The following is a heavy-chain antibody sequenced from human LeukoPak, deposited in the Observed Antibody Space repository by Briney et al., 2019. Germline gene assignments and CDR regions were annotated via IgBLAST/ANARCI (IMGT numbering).Heavy chain of an antibody. CDR2: MSSGGTYI. D-gene: IGHD2-15*01. CDR3: ARDRPTGASRVFVVQ. V-gene: IGHV3-21*01. Sequence: GGSLRLSCTASGFTFSNHAMTWVRQAPGKGLEGVSSMSSGGTYIYYADSVRGRFTISRDNAKNSLSLVMNSLRAEDTATYYCARDRPTGASRVFVVQWGQGTLVTVSS. CDR1: GFTFSNHA. J-gene: IGHJ4*02.